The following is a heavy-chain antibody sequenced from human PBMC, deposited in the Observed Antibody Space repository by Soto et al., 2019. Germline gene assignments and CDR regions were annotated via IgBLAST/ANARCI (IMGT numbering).Heavy chain of an antibody. J-gene: IGHJ4*02. V-gene: IGHV1-69*13. D-gene: IGHD3-22*01. CDR2: IIPIFGTA. Sequence: GASVKVSCKASGGPFSSYAISWVRQAPGQVLEWMGAIIPIFGTANYTQKFQGRFSITADEYTSTDYMELSILRSAETAEYYCATDICSSYVSSGSLDYSRQGTLVTVTA. CDR3: ATDICSSYVSSGSLDY. CDR1: GGPFSSYA.